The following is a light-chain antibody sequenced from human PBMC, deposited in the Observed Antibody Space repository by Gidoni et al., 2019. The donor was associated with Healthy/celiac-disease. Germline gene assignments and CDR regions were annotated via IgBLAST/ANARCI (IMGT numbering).Light chain of an antibody. J-gene: IGKJ4*01. CDR2: WAS. CDR1: QSVLYSSNNKNY. V-gene: IGKV4-1*01. Sequence: DIVMTQSPDSLAVSLGERATINCKSSQSVLYSSNNKNYLAWYQHKPGQPPKLLIYWASTRESGVPDRFSGSGSGTDFTLTNSSLQPEDVAVYYCQQYYSTPLTFGGGTKVEIK. CDR3: QQYYSTPLT.